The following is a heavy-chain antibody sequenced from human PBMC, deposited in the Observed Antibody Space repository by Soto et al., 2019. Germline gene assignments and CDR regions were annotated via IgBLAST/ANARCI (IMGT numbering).Heavy chain of an antibody. CDR3: ASLNWNYVLFDD. Sequence: PGGSLRLSCAASGFTFSSYAMSWVRQAPGKGLEWVSAISGSGGSTYYADSVKGRFTISRDNSKNTLYLQMNSLRAEDTAVYYCASLNWNYVLFDDWGQGTLVTVSS. V-gene: IGHV3-23*01. J-gene: IGHJ4*02. CDR2: ISGSGGST. D-gene: IGHD1-7*01. CDR1: GFTFSSYA.